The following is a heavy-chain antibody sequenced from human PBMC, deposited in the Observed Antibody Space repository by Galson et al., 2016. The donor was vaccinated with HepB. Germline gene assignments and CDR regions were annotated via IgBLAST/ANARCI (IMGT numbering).Heavy chain of an antibody. D-gene: IGHD6-19*01. CDR2: IDWDNEK. CDR1: GFSLRSSGMC. CDR3: ARMVAVAGRYYYGVDV. Sequence: PALVKPPQTLTLTCTFSGFSLRSSGMCVSWIRQPPGKALEWLAHIDWDNEKDYSTSLKSRLTISKDTSKNQVVLKMTNMDPVDTATYYCARMVAVAGRYYYGVDVWGQGTTVTVSS. J-gene: IGHJ6*02. V-gene: IGHV2-70*01.